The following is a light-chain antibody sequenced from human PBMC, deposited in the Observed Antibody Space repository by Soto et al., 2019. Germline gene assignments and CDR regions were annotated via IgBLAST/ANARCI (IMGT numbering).Light chain of an antibody. V-gene: IGKV1D-13*01. J-gene: IGKJ1*01. Sequence: IQMTQSPSSLSASVGDRVTITCRASQGIRNDLGWYQQKPGKAPKLLIFDASTLESGVPSRFSGSGSGTDFTLTISSLQPDDFATYYCQQYSDSSGAFGQGTKVDIK. CDR1: QGIRND. CDR2: DAS. CDR3: QQYSDSSGA.